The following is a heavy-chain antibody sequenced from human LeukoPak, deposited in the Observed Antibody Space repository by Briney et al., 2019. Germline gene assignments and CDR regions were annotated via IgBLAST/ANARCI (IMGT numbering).Heavy chain of an antibody. CDR3: ARVSFHYHSGNYGWYFDS. CDR1: GGSISGQY. CDR2: IYYTGIT. V-gene: IGHV4-59*11. J-gene: IGHJ4*02. Sequence: SETLSLTCTVSGGSISGQYWSLIRQPPGKGLEWIGYIYYTGITKYNPSLKSRVTIPVDTSKNQFSLRLTSVTAADTAVYYCARVSFHYHSGNYGWYFDSWGQGTLVTVSS. D-gene: IGHD3-10*01.